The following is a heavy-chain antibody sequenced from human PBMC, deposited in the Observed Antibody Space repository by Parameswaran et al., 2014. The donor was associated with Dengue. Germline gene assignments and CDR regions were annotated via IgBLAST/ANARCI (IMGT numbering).Heavy chain of an antibody. V-gene: IGHV4-59*12. CDR1: GGSISSYY. CDR3: ARLVHYGMDV. D-gene: IGHD6-6*01. J-gene: IGHJ6*02. Sequence: ASETLSLTCTVSGGSISSYYWSWIRQPPGKGLEWIGYIYYSGSTNYNPSLKSRVTISVDTSKNQFSLKLSSVTAADTAVYYCARLVHYGMDVWGQGTTVTVSS. CDR2: IYYSGST.